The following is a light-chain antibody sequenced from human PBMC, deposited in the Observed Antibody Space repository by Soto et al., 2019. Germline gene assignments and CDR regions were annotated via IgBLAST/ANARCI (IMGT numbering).Light chain of an antibody. CDR1: SSDVGGYNY. CDR3: CSHAGSYTYV. CDR2: DVT. V-gene: IGLV2-11*01. Sequence: QSVLTQPRSVSRSPGQALPISCTGTSSDVGGYNYVSWYQQHPGKVPKLMIYDVTKRPSGVPDRFSGSKSGNTASLTISGLQSEDEADYYCCSHAGSYTYVFGTGTKVTVL. J-gene: IGLJ1*01.